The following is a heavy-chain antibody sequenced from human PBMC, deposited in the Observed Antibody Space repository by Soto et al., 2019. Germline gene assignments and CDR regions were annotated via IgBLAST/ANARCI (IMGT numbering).Heavy chain of an antibody. CDR3: ARYPRLDC. CDR2: IYYTGST. V-gene: IGHV4-59*08. CDR1: GFTLRSYC. J-gene: IGHJ4*02. Sequence: PGGALRPSFAASGFTLRSYCMHWVRQAPGKRLEWIGYIYYTGSTNYNPSLRSRVTISIDTSKNQLSLQLSSVTAADTAVYFCARYPRLDCWGQGTLVTVSS.